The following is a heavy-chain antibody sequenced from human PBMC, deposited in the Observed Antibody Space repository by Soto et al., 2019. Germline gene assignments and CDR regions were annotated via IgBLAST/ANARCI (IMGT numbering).Heavy chain of an antibody. D-gene: IGHD6-19*01. V-gene: IGHV1-18*01. CDR1: GYTFSNYG. J-gene: IGHJ6*02. Sequence: QVQLVQSGAEVKKPGASVTVSCKTSGYTFSNYGINWVRQAPGQGLEWMGWISGYNGNTNYAQTVQGRVTMTTDTSTGTVYMELRILKSDDTAIYYGSRFIMVGGWFDPNYYHGMDVWGQGTTVTVSS. CDR2: ISGYNGNT. CDR3: SRFIMVGGWFDPNYYHGMDV.